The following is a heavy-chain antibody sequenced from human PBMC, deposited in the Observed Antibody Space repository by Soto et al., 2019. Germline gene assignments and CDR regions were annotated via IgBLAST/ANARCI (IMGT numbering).Heavy chain of an antibody. CDR3: ARDGLLFSGPYRPSRFDY. D-gene: IGHD3-16*02. CDR1: GFKFSNYW. V-gene: IGHV3-7*03. Sequence: GGSLRLSCAASGFKFSNYWMIWVRQAPGKGLERVGNIKHDTSEAHYADSVKGRFTITRDNIKNFLFLQMNGLRADDTASYYCARDGLLFSGPYRPSRFDYWGLGTLVTVSS. CDR2: IKHDTSEA. J-gene: IGHJ4*02.